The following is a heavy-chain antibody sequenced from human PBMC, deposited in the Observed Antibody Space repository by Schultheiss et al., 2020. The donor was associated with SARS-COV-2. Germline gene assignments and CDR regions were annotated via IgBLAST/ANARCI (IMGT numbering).Heavy chain of an antibody. V-gene: IGHV3-48*01. CDR1: GFTFSSYG. CDR2: ISSSSSTI. J-gene: IGHJ6*03. CDR3: AREEDTAMDSYYYYYMDV. D-gene: IGHD5-18*01. Sequence: GESLKISCAASGFTFSSYGMHWVRQAPGKGLEWVSYISSSSSTIYYADSVKGRFTISRDNAKNSLYLQMNSLRAEDTAVYYCAREEDTAMDSYYYYYMDVWGKGTTVTVSS.